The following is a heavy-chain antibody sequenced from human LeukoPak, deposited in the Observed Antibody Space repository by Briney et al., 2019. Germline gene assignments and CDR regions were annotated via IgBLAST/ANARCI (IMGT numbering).Heavy chain of an antibody. D-gene: IGHD6-19*01. CDR3: ARVHSEPRRYSSFDY. J-gene: IGHJ4*02. CDR2: INPSGGST. CDR1: GYTFTSYY. Sequence: GASVKVSCKASGYTFTSYYMHWVRQAPGQGLEWMGIINPSGGSTSYAQKFQGRVTMTRDTSTSTVYMELSGLRSEDTAVYYCARVHSEPRRYSSFDYWGQGTLVTVSS. V-gene: IGHV1-46*01.